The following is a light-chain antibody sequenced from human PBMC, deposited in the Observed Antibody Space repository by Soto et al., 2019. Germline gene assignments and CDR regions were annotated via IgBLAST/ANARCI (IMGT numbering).Light chain of an antibody. V-gene: IGKV3-11*01. Sequence: EIVLTQSPATLSLSLGERATLSCRASQSIGSYLAWYQHKLGQPPRLLIYDASNRATGIPVRFSGSGSGTDFTLTISSLEPEDFAVYYCQQYDNSPITFGQGTRLENK. CDR2: DAS. CDR1: QSIGSY. J-gene: IGKJ5*01. CDR3: QQYDNSPIT.